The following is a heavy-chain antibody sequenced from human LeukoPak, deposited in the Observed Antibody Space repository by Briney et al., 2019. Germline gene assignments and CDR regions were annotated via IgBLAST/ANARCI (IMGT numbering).Heavy chain of an antibody. D-gene: IGHD3-22*01. J-gene: IGHJ4*02. CDR1: GFTFSNAW. Sequence: PGGSLRLSCAASGFTFSNAWMSWIRQAPGKGLEWVSYISSSGSTIYYADSVKGRFTISRDNAKNSLYLQMNSLRAEDTAVYYCARGVRYYDSAYYFDYWGQGTLVTVSS. V-gene: IGHV3-11*01. CDR3: ARGVRYYDSAYYFDY. CDR2: ISSSGSTI.